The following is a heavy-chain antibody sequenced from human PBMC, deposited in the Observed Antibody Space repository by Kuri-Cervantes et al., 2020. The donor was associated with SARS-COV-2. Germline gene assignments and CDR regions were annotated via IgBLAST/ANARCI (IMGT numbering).Heavy chain of an antibody. CDR1: GFTFSSYA. V-gene: IGHV3-7*01. Sequence: GGSLRLSCAASGFTFSSYAMSWVRQAPGKGLEWVANIKQDGSEKYYVDSVKGRFTISRDNSKNTLYLQMNSLRAEDTAVYYCARPGGTFYYSYYMDVWGRGTTVTVSS. D-gene: IGHD3-10*01. CDR3: ARPGGTFYYSYYMDV. CDR2: IKQDGSEK. J-gene: IGHJ6*03.